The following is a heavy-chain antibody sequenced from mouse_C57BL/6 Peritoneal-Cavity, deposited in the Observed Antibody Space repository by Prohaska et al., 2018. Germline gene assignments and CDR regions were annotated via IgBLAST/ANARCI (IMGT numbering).Heavy chain of an antibody. CDR3: ARQLGTSFDY. V-gene: IGHV4-1*01. J-gene: IGHJ2*01. Sequence: EVKLLQSGGGLVQPGGSLKLSCAASGIDFSRYWMSWVRRAPGKGLEWIGEINPDSSTINYAPSRKDKCISSRDNDKNTLYLQMSKVRSEDTALYYCARQLGTSFDYWGQGTTLTVSS. CDR1: GIDFSRYW. CDR2: INPDSSTI. D-gene: IGHD4-1*02.